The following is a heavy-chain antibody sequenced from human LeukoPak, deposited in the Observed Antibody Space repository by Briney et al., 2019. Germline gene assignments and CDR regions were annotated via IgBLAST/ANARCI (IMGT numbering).Heavy chain of an antibody. CDR2: IYYSGST. J-gene: IGHJ4*02. Sequence: SETLSLTCTVSGGSISSSSYYWGWIRQPPGKGLEWIGSIYYSGSTYYNPSLKSRVTISVDTSKNQFSLKLSSVTAADTAVYYCARQRYYDYVWGSYRPQYFDYWGQGTLVTVSS. CDR3: ARQRYYDYVWGSYRPQYFDY. V-gene: IGHV4-39*01. CDR1: GGSISSSSYY. D-gene: IGHD3-16*02.